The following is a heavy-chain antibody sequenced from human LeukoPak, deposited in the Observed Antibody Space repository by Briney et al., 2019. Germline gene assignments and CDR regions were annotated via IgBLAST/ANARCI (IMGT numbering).Heavy chain of an antibody. CDR2: MYYRGTT. J-gene: IGHJ4*02. Sequence: SETLALTCSVSGGPISSSSYYWGWIRQSPGTGLQWIGSMYYRGTTYENSSLKSRLTLSIDTSNNQFSLKLTSVTAADTAVYYCAREYSRSVVAGSRPDLWGQGLLVTVSS. CDR1: GGPISSSSYY. CDR3: AREYSRSVVAGSRPDL. D-gene: IGHD2-15*01. V-gene: IGHV4-39*02.